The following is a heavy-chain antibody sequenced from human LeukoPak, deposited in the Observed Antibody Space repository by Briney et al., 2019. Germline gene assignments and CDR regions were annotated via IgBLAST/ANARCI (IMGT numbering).Heavy chain of an antibody. CDR2: INPSGGST. V-gene: IGHV1-46*01. D-gene: IGHD5-18*01. CDR1: GYTLTSYY. J-gene: IGHJ3*02. CDR3: ARDNTAMVPYDAFDI. Sequence: ASVKVSCKASGYTLTSYYMHWVRHAPGQGLEWMGIINPSGGSTSYAQKFPGRVTMTRDTSTSTVYMELSSLRSEDTAVYYCARDNTAMVPYDAFDIWGQGTMVTVSS.